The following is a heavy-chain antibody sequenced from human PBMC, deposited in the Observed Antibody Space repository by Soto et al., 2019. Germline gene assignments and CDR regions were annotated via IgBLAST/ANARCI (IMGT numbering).Heavy chain of an antibody. V-gene: IGHV3-33*01. J-gene: IGHJ3*02. Sequence: QVQLVESGGGVVQPGRSLRLSCAASGFTFSSYGMHWVRQAPGKGLEWVAVIWYDGSNKYYADSVKGRFTISRDNSKNTLYLQMNSLSAEDTAVYYCVSGYEGIDAFDIWGQGTTVTVSS. D-gene: IGHD5-12*01. CDR1: GFTFSSYG. CDR2: IWYDGSNK. CDR3: VSGYEGIDAFDI.